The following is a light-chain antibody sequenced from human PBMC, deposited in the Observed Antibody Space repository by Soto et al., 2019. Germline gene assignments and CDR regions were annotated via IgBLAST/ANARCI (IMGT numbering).Light chain of an antibody. CDR3: QQYGSSSQ. CDR2: GAS. CDR1: QSVSSSY. V-gene: IGKV3-20*01. Sequence: EIVLTQSPGTLSLSPGERATLSCRASQSVSSSYLAWYQQKPGQAPRLLIYGASSRATGIPDRFSGSGSGTDFTLTISRLEPEDFAVYYCQQYGSSSQFDQGTKVEIK. J-gene: IGKJ1*01.